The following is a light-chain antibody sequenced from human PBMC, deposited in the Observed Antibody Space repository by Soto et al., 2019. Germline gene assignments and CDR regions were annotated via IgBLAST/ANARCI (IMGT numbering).Light chain of an antibody. V-gene: IGKV3D-20*02. CDR1: QSVSSSS. CDR2: DTS. Sequence: EIVLTQSPGTLSLSPGERATLSCRASQSVSSSSLAWYQQKPGQAPRLLIYDTSSRATGIPDRFSGSGSGTDFTLTISSLEPEDFAVYYCQQRGDWPPITFGQGTRLEI. J-gene: IGKJ5*01. CDR3: QQRGDWPPIT.